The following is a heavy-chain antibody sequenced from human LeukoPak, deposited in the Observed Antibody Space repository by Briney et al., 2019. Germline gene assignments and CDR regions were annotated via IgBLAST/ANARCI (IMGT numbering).Heavy chain of an antibody. D-gene: IGHD4-23*01. CDR2: INPNSGGT. Sequence: ASVKVSCKASGYTFTSYDINWVRQATGQGLEWMGWINPNSGGTNYAQKFQGRVTMTRDTSISTAYMELSRLRSDDTAVYYCARDPFHGGNSGLVHYWGQGTLVTVSS. J-gene: IGHJ4*02. V-gene: IGHV1-2*02. CDR1: GYTFTSYD. CDR3: ARDPFHGGNSGLVHY.